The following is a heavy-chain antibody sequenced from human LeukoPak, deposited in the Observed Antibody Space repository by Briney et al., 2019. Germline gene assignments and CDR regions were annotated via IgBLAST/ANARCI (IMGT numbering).Heavy chain of an antibody. Sequence: GGSLRLSCSASGFTFSSYAMHWVRQAPGKGLEWVSAISGSGGYTYYADSVKGRLTISRDNSKNTLHLQMNSLRAEDTAVYYCARDLGYCTNGVCHTRFDYWGQGTLVAVSS. D-gene: IGHD2-8*01. CDR2: ISGSGGYT. CDR3: ARDLGYCTNGVCHTRFDY. V-gene: IGHV3-23*01. CDR1: GFTFSSYA. J-gene: IGHJ4*02.